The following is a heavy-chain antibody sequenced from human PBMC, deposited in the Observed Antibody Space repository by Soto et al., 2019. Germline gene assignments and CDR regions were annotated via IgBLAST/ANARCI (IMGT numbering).Heavy chain of an antibody. CDR1: GASIRSTDYY. CDR3: VRTARQGAVAPHWFDR. V-gene: IGHV4-30-4*01. Sequence: SETLSLTCTVSGASIRSTDYYWSWIRQAPGKGLEWIGYVYYTGSTYYNPSLMSRLTISVDTSKNRFSLKLTSVTAAETAVYYCVRTARQGAVAPHWFDRWGQGTQVTVSS. J-gene: IGHJ5*02. CDR2: VYYTGST. D-gene: IGHD2-21*02.